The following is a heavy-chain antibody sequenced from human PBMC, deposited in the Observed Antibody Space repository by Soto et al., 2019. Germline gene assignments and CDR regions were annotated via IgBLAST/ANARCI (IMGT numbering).Heavy chain of an antibody. D-gene: IGHD3-10*01. CDR3: ARGVGSGTYYNQYNWFDP. J-gene: IGHJ5*02. CDR2: INTYNGNT. CDR1: GYTFTNYG. V-gene: IGHV1-18*01. Sequence: ASVRVSCKASGYTFTNYGISWVRQAPGQGLEWMGWINTYNGNTNHAQKLQGRVTMTTDTSTSTAYMELRSLRSDDTAVYYCARGVGSGTYYNQYNWFDPWGQGTLVTVSS.